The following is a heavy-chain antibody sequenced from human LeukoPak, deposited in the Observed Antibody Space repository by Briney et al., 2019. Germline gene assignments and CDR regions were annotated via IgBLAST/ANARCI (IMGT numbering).Heavy chain of an antibody. Sequence: PGWSLRLSCAASGFTFNNYPRSWVRQAPGKGLEWVSVIGSSGGSTHYADSVKGRFTISRDNSRNTLSLQMNSLRAEDTAVYYCAKDPSDYVGAFDIWGQGTMVSVSS. D-gene: IGHD4-23*01. CDR1: GFTFNNYP. J-gene: IGHJ3*02. V-gene: IGHV3-23*01. CDR3: AKDPSDYVGAFDI. CDR2: IGSSGGST.